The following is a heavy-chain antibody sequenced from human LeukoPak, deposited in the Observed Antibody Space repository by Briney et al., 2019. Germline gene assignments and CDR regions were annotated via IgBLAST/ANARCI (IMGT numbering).Heavy chain of an antibody. D-gene: IGHD6-13*01. V-gene: IGHV3-7*03. CDR1: GFIFSSYW. CDR3: ARGVTSAWYLRYYFEY. CDR2: IKQDGTGT. J-gene: IGHJ4*02. Sequence: GGSLRLSCAASGFIFSSYWMSWVRQVPGKGLEWVANIKQDGTGTSYVDSVEGRFTISRDNAKNSLFLQMNSLRADDTALYYCARGVTSAWYLRYYFEYWGQGIMVTVSS.